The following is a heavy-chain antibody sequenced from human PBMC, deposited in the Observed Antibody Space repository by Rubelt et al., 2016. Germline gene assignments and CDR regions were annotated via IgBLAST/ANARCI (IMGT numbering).Heavy chain of an antibody. D-gene: IGHD6-13*01. CDR2: IYYIGSP. CDR1: GGSISRSSYY. Sequence: QLQLQESGPGLVKPSETLSLTCTVSGGSISRSSYYWGWIRQPPGKGLEWIGSIYYIGSPYYNPSLNSQVTISLNTAKNHIPLRLGAVTAADTAVYYCARSESGIAAAPDWFDPWGQGALVTVAS. CDR3: ARSESGIAAAPDWFDP. V-gene: IGHV4-39*01. J-gene: IGHJ5*02.